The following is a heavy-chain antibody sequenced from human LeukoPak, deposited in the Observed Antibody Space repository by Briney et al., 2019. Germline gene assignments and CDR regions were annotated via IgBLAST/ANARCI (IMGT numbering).Heavy chain of an antibody. CDR1: GFTFTNYG. V-gene: IGHV3-30*18. CDR3: AKDAYERDDYGDHLRDPVDV. J-gene: IGHJ6*02. D-gene: IGHD4-17*01. Sequence: GGSLRLSCAASGFTFTNYGFRWVRQAPGKGLEWVAAMSHAGSFKYYGDSVKGRFTISRDNYENTLYLQMNSLRTEDTAVYYCAKDAYERDDYGDHLRDPVDVWGQGTTVTVSS. CDR2: MSHAGSFK.